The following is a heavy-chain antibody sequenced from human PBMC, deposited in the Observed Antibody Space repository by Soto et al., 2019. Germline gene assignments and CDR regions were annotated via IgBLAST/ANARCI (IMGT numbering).Heavy chain of an antibody. V-gene: IGHV1-24*01. CDR1: GYTLTELS. Sequence: GASVKVSCKVSGYTLTELSMHWVRQAPGKGLEWMGGFDPEDGETIYAQKFQGRVTMTEDTSTDTAYMELSSLRSEDTAVYYCATSVRGPRSTYYYYGMDVWGQGTTVTVSS. CDR2: FDPEDGET. J-gene: IGHJ6*02. CDR3: ATSVRGPRSTYYYYGMDV. D-gene: IGHD3-10*01.